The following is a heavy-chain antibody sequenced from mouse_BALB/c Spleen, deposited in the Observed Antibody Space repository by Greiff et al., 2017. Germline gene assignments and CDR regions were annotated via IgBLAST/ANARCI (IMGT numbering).Heavy chain of an antibody. J-gene: IGHJ1*01. CDR1: GYTFTDYA. V-gene: IGHV1-67*01. D-gene: IGHD1-1*01. CDR2: ISTYYGNT. CDR3: ARTSSHRYFDV. Sequence: VKLQESGPELVRPGVSVKISCKGSGYTFTDYAMHWVKQSHAKSLEWIGVISTYYGNTNYNQKFKGKATMTVDKSSSTAYMELARLTSEDSAIYYCARTSSHRYFDVWGAGTTVTVSS.